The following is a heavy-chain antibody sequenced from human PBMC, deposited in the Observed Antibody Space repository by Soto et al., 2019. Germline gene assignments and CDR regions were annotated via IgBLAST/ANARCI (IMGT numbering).Heavy chain of an antibody. CDR3: ARGEDYGDSLNY. Sequence: VQLVESGGGLVQPGGSLRLSCAASGFSFSSYWMHWVRQAPGKGLVWVSRINSDGSSTNYADSVKGRFTISRDNAKKTLYLQMNSLRVEDTAVYYCARGEDYGDSLNYWGQGTLVTVSS. V-gene: IGHV3-74*01. CDR1: GFSFSSYW. CDR2: INSDGSST. D-gene: IGHD4-17*01. J-gene: IGHJ4*02.